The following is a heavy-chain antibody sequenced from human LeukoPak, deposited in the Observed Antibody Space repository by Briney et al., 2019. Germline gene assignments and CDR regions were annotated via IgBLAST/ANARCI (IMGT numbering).Heavy chain of an antibody. Sequence: GGSLRPSCAASGFAFGDCGMSWVRQAPGKGLEWVSGINWDGGSPRYADSVKGRFTISRDNAKNSLYLQMNSLRAEDTALYYCAKALESRLWLDFDYWGQGTLVTVSS. J-gene: IGHJ4*02. V-gene: IGHV3-20*04. D-gene: IGHD5-18*01. CDR2: INWDGGSP. CDR1: GFAFGDCG. CDR3: AKALESRLWLDFDY.